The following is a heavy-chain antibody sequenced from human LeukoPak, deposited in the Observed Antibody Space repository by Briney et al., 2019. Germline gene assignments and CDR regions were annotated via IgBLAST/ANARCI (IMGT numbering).Heavy chain of an antibody. Sequence: HSGGSLRLSCAASGFTFSSYWMSWVRQAPGKGLEWVANIKQDGSEKYYVDSVKGRFTISRDNAKNSLYLQMNSLRAEDTAVYYCARDKGSGSGSYWYYMDVWGKGTTVTVSS. D-gene: IGHD3-10*01. V-gene: IGHV3-7*03. CDR1: GFTFSSYW. CDR2: IKQDGSEK. J-gene: IGHJ6*03. CDR3: ARDKGSGSGSYWYYMDV.